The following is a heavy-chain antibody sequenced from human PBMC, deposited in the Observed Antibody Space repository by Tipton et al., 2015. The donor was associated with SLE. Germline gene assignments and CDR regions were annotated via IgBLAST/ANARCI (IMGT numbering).Heavy chain of an antibody. CDR2: ISAYNDNT. CDR1: GFSFTSFG. J-gene: IGHJ5*02. CDR3: ARGLGVLYELSGGLNWFDP. V-gene: IGHV1-18*01. D-gene: IGHD2-15*01. Sequence: QVQLVQSGAEVKRPGAATRVSCTTSGFSFTSFGIGWVRQAPGQGLESMGWISAYNDNTHYTQKFQGRVAMTTDTSTSTGYMELRSLTSDDTAVYYCARGLGVLYELSGGLNWFDPWGQGTLVTVSS.